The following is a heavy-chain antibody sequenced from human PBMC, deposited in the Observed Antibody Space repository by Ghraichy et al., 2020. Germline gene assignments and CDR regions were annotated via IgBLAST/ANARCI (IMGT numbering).Heavy chain of an antibody. CDR3: ASPPIAAALS. V-gene: IGHV3-30-3*01. Sequence: LSLTCAASGFTFSSYAMHWVRQAPGKGLEWVAVISYDGSNKYYADSVKGRFTISRDNSKNTLYLQMNSLRAEDTAVYYCASPPIAAALSWGQGTLVTVSS. J-gene: IGHJ5*02. CDR2: ISYDGSNK. CDR1: GFTFSSYA. D-gene: IGHD6-13*01.